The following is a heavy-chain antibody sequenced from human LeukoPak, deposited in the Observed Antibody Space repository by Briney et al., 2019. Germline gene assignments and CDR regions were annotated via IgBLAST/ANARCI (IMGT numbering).Heavy chain of an antibody. CDR1: GFTFTTYG. CDR2: IGGSGVRT. D-gene: IGHD2-8*01. J-gene: IGHJ6*03. V-gene: IGHV3-23*01. Sequence: PGGTLRLSCSASGFTFTTYGMNWVRQAPGKGLEWVSGIGGSGVRTYYADSVKGRFSISRDSSKNILYLQMNSLRAEDTAVYYCAKDRCSNGIGCYYYYMDVWGKGTTVTIPS. CDR3: AKDRCSNGIGCYYYYMDV.